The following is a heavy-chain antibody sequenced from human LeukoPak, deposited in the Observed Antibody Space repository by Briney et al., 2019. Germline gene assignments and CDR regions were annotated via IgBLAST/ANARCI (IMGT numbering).Heavy chain of an antibody. CDR3: ARGAYNYGSGSYYFDY. D-gene: IGHD3-10*01. CDR1: GGSISSSY. Sequence: SETLSLTCTVSGGSISSSYWSWIRQPPGKGLEWIGYIYYSGSTNYNPSLKSRVTISVDTSKNQFSLKLSSVTAADTAVYYCARGAYNYGSGSYYFDYWGQGNLVIVSS. V-gene: IGHV4-59*01. J-gene: IGHJ4*02. CDR2: IYYSGST.